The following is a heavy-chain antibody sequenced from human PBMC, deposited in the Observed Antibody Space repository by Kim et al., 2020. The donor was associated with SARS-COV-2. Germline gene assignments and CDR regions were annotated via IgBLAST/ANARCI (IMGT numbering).Heavy chain of an antibody. D-gene: IGHD6-25*01. Sequence: GGSLRLSCAASGFTFSSYGMHWVRQAPGKGLEWVAVIWYDGSNKYYADSVKGRFTISRDNSKNTLYLQMNSMRAEDTAVYYCAKDALEAVGYYGMDVWGQGTTATVSS. V-gene: IGHV3-33*06. CDR2: IWYDGSNK. J-gene: IGHJ6*02. CDR1: GFTFSSYG. CDR3: AKDALEAVGYYGMDV.